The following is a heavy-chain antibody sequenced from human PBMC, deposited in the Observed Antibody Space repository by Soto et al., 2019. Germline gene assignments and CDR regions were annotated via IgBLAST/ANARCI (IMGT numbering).Heavy chain of an antibody. J-gene: IGHJ6*02. CDR1: GYTFTSYD. V-gene: IGHV1-8*01. D-gene: IGHD1-26*01. CDR2: MNPNSGNT. Sequence: QVQLVQSGAEVKKPGASVKVSCKASGYTFTSYDINWVRQATGQGLEWMGWMNPNSGNTGYAQKFQGRVTMTRNTSXXTAYMELSSLRSEDTAVYYCARDLNRVGYPYGMDVWGQGTTVTVSS. CDR3: ARDLNRVGYPYGMDV.